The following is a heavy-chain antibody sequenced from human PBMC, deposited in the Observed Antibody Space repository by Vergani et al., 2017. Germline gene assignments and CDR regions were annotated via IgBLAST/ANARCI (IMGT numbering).Heavy chain of an antibody. CDR3: ARAVRRVWDYYGLDV. Sequence: QVQLVQSGSELKKPGASVKVSCKASGYTFTNHAMNWVRQAPGQGLEWMGWINTDTGNPTYAQGFTGRFVFYLDTSVSTAYLQISGLKADDTAVYYCARAVRRVWDYYGLDVWGQGTTVTVS. D-gene: IGHD1-1*01. CDR2: INTDTGNP. J-gene: IGHJ6*02. CDR1: GYTFTNHA. V-gene: IGHV7-4-1*02.